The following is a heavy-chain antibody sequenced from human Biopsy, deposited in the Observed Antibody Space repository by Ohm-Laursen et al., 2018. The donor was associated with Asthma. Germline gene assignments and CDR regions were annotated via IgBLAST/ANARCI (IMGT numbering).Heavy chain of an antibody. CDR3: ASYEVVTAILPMDV. CDR1: GVSLSSFG. CDR2: ISYDGSKK. V-gene: IGHV3-30*03. J-gene: IGHJ6*02. Sequence: SLRLSCAASGVSLSSFGMNWVRQAPGKGLEWVAVISYDGSKKEYGDSVKGRFTISRDNSKDTVYLQMNSLRAEDTAVYYCASYEVVTAILPMDVWGQGTTVTVSS. D-gene: IGHD2-21*02.